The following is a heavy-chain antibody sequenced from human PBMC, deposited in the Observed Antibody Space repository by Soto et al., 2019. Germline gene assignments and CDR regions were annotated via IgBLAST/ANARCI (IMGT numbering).Heavy chain of an antibody. J-gene: IGHJ6*02. D-gene: IGHD6-6*01. Sequence: PSETLSLTCAVYGGSFSGYYWSWIRQPPGKGLEWIGEINHSGSTNYNPSLTSRVTISVDTSKDQFSLKLSSVTAADTAVYYCARGGQLVRVLGYYYYGMDVWGQGTTVTVS. CDR3: ARGGQLVRVLGYYYYGMDV. CDR2: INHSGST. CDR1: GGSFSGYY. V-gene: IGHV4-34*01.